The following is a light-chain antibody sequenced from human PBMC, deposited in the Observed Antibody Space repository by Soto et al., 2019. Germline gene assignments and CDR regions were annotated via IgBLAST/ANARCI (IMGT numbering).Light chain of an antibody. Sequence: EIVLTQSPGSLSLSPGERASLSCGTSHSVSSDCLAWYQQKPGQAPRLLMYSTSSRATGIPDRFSGSGSGTYFTLTISRLEPEDFAVYYCQQSGSSPITFGQGTKLEV. V-gene: IGKV3-20*01. J-gene: IGKJ2*01. CDR1: HSVSSDC. CDR2: STS. CDR3: QQSGSSPIT.